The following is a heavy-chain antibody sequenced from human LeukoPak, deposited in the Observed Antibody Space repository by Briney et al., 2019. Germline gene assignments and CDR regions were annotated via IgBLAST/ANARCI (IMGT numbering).Heavy chain of an antibody. Sequence: GGSLRLSCAASGFTVSSNYMSWVRQAPGKWLEWVSVIYSGGSTYYADSVKGRFTISRDNSKNTLYLQMNSLRAEDTAVYYCARDNRWSYYYYGMDAWGQGTTVTVYS. CDR3: ARDNRWSYYYYGMDA. CDR1: GFTVSSNY. V-gene: IGHV3-66*02. CDR2: IYSGGST. D-gene: IGHD2-15*01. J-gene: IGHJ6*02.